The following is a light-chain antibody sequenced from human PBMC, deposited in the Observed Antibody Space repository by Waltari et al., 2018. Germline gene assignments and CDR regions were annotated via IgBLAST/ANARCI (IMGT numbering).Light chain of an antibody. CDR1: QRVSSY. CDR3: QQSYSTPPT. J-gene: IGKJ2*01. Sequence: DIQMTQSPSSLSASVGDRVTITCRASQRVSSYLNWYQQKPGKAPKLLIYAASSLQSGVPSMFSGSGSGTDFTLTISSLQPEDFATYYCQQSYSTPPTFGQGTKLEIK. CDR2: AAS. V-gene: IGKV1-39*01.